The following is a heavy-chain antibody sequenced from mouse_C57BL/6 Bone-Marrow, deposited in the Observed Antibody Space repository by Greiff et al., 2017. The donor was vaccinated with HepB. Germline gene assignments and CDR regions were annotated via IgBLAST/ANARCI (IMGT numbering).Heavy chain of an antibody. D-gene: IGHD2-12*01. CDR3: AGYISAIVAHGYVDV. CDR2: IYPGSGNT. J-gene: IGHJ1*03. CDR1: GYTFTSYG. Sequence: QVQLQQSGAELVRPGASVKLSCKASGYTFTSYGISWVKQRTGQGLEWIGEIYPGSGNTNYNEKFKGKATLTADTSSSTAYMQLSSLTSEGSAVYFFAGYISAIVAHGYVDVWGTGTTVTVSS. V-gene: IGHV1-81*01.